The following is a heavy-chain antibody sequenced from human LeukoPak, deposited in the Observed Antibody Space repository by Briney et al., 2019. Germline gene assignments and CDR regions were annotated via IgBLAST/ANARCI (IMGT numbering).Heavy chain of an antibody. CDR3: ARGSSSAAFDY. Sequence: GGSLRLSCVVSKFIFRDYAMAWVRQAPGMGLEWVSSISGGGSSTYYGNSVKGRFTISRDNSKYTLYLQMNSLRAEDTAVYYCARGSSSAAFDYWGQGTLVTVSS. CDR2: ISGGGSST. V-gene: IGHV3-23*01. J-gene: IGHJ4*02. CDR1: KFIFRDYA. D-gene: IGHD6-6*01.